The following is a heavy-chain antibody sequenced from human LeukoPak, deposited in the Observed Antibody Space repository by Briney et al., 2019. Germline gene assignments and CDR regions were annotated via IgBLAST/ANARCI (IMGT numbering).Heavy chain of an antibody. Sequence: GGSLRLSCAASGFTFSDYYMSRIRQAPGKGLDWVAVISNDGSKKYYADSVKGRFTISRDNSKNTLSLQVSSLRTEDTAVYYCAKDRYSYAFEYSDSWGQGTLVTVSS. CDR3: AKDRYSYAFEYSDS. CDR1: GFTFSDYY. CDR2: ISNDGSKK. D-gene: IGHD5-18*01. V-gene: IGHV3-30*18. J-gene: IGHJ4*02.